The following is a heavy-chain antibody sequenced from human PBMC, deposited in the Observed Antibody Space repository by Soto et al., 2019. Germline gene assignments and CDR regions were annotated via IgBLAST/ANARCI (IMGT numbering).Heavy chain of an antibody. V-gene: IGHV4-4*02. CDR1: GGSISSSNW. J-gene: IGHJ3*02. D-gene: IGHD3-22*01. Sequence: QVQLQESGPGLVKPSGTLSLTCAVSGGSISSSNWWSWVRQPPGKGLEWIGEIYHSGSTNYNPSLKSRVTISVDKSKNQFSLKLSSVTAADTAVYYCARIRRDYYDSTTSAFDIWGQGTMVTVSS. CDR2: IYHSGST. CDR3: ARIRRDYYDSTTSAFDI.